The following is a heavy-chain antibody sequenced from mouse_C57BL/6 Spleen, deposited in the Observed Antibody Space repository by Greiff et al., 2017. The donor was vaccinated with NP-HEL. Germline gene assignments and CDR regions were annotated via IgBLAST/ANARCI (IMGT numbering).Heavy chain of an antibody. CDR1: GYTFTSYW. V-gene: IGHV1-50*01. Sequence: QVQLQQSGAELVKPGASVKLSCKASGYTFTSYWMQWVKQRPGQGLEWIGEIDPSDSFTTYIQKFKGKATLTVDTSSSTAYMQLSSLTSEDSAVYYCARDPSYGSSYGFAYWGQGTLVTVSA. CDR2: IDPSDSFT. J-gene: IGHJ3*01. D-gene: IGHD1-1*01. CDR3: ARDPSYGSSYGFAY.